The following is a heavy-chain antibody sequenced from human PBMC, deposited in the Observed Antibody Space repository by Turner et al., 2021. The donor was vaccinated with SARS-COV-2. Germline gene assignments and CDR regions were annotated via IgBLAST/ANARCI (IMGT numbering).Heavy chain of an antibody. D-gene: IGHD2-2*01. CDR1: GFIFSNYA. CDR2: IFSDGDST. V-gene: IGHV3-23*01. Sequence: EVQVLESGGTLVQPGGSLRLSCAVSGFIFSNYAMTWVRQAPGRGLEWVCSIFSDGDSTYYADSVKGLFTISRDDSKNTVSLQMNSLRAEDTALYYCAKTRGPVAFHPDSWGQGTLVTVSS. CDR3: AKTRGPVAFHPDS. J-gene: IGHJ4*02.